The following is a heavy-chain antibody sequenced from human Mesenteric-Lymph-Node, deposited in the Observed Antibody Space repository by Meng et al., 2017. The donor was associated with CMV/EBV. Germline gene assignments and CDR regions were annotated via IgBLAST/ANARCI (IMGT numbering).Heavy chain of an antibody. V-gene: IGHV1-46*04. D-gene: IGHD3-10*01. Sequence: SGYTFTTYYRHWMRQAPGEGLEWMGIINPSGGSTSYAQKLQGRVSMTGDTSTSTVYMDLSSLRSEDTAVYYCAREVNYGSASSHFDYWGQGTLVTVSS. J-gene: IGHJ4*02. CDR1: GYTFTTYY. CDR2: INPSGGST. CDR3: AREVNYGSASSHFDY.